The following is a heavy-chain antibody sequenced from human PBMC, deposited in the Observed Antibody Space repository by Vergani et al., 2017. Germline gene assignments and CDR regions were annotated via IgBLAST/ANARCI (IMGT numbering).Heavy chain of an antibody. CDR3: SLSVVTASLDY. V-gene: IGHV1-46*01. J-gene: IGHJ4*02. D-gene: IGHD2-21*02. Sequence: QVQLVQSGAEVKKPGASVKVSCKASGYTFTSYYMHWVRQAPGQGLEWMGIINPSGGSTSYAQKFQERVTMTRDTSTSAVYMELSSLRSEDTAVYYCSLSVVTASLDYWGQGTLVTVSS. CDR2: INPSGGST. CDR1: GYTFTSYY.